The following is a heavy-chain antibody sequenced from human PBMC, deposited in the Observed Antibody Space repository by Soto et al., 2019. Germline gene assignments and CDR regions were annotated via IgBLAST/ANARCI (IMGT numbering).Heavy chain of an antibody. V-gene: IGHV3-23*01. CDR1: GFIFSSYA. CDR2: ISASGDNA. Sequence: GGALRLSCSASGFIFSSYAMSWVRQAPGKGLEWVSAISASGDNAYYADSVKGRFTISRDRSKSLYLQMKSLRAEDTAIYYCAKFFVAGTRGYFDSCGQVTRVAFSS. D-gene: IGHD6-19*01. CDR3: AKFFVAGTRGYFDS. J-gene: IGHJ4*02.